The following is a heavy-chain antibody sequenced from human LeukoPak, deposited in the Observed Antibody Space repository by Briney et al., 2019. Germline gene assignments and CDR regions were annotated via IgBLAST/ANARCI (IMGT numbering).Heavy chain of an antibody. V-gene: IGHV4-4*09. D-gene: IGHD3-16*01. Sequence: SETLSLTCTVSGGSLSRHYCSWIRQAPGKGLEWIGFIFSGGSTNYNPSLESRVSISMDTSQNQFSLKLSSVTAEDTAVYYCARGRGPLRVEFGDWGQGALVTVSS. CDR2: IFSGGST. CDR1: GGSLSRHY. CDR3: ARGRGPLRVEFGD. J-gene: IGHJ4*02.